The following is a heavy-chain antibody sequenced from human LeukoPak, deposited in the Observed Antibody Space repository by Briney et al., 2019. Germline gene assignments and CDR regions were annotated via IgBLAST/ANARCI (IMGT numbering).Heavy chain of an antibody. D-gene: IGHD3-22*01. CDR1: GFTFSSYS. J-gene: IGHJ4*02. CDR3: ARHVVAVGSDY. CDR2: ISSSGSYI. Sequence: GGSLRLSCAASGFTFSSYSMNWVRQAPGKGLEWVSSISSSGSYIYYADSVKGRFTISRDNAKNSLYLQMNSLRAEDTAVYYCARHVVAVGSDYWGQGTLVTVSS. V-gene: IGHV3-21*01.